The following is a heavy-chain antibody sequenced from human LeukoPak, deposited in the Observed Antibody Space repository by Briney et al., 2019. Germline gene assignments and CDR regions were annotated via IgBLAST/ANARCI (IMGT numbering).Heavy chain of an antibody. D-gene: IGHD4-17*01. CDR1: GGSISSYY. CDR3: ARVADDYGDPGAFDI. V-gene: IGHV4-59*01. J-gene: IGHJ3*02. CDR2: IYYSGST. Sequence: PSETLSLTCTVSGGSISSYYWSWIRQPPGKGLEWIGYIYYSGSTNYNPSLKSRVTISVDTSKNQFSLKLSSVTAADTAVYYCARVADDYGDPGAFDIWGQGTMVTVSS.